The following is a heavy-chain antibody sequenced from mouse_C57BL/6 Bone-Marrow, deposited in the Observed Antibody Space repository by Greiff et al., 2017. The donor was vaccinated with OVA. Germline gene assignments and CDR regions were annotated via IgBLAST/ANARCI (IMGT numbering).Heavy chain of an antibody. CDR1: GYSFTDYN. CDR2: INPNYGTT. D-gene: IGHD1-1*01. Sequence: VQLKESGPELVKPGASVSISCKASGYSFTDYNMNWVKQSNGKSLEWIGVINPNYGTTSYNQKFKGKATLTVDQSSSTAYMQLNRLTSEDSAVYYCASHYYGSRYAMDYWGQGTSVTVSS. J-gene: IGHJ4*01. CDR3: ASHYYGSRYAMDY. V-gene: IGHV1-39*01.